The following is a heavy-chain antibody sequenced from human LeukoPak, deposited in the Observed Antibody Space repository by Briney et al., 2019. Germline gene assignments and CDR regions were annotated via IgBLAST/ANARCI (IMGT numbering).Heavy chain of an antibody. CDR3: ARVVWGQLTYYFDY. D-gene: IGHD3-16*01. CDR2: ISGSGTTT. Sequence: GGSLRLSCAASGFTFRSYGMSWVRQAPGKGLEWVSIISGSGTTTDYADSVKGRFTISRDNSKNTLYLQMHSLRAEDTAVYYCARVVWGQLTYYFDYWGQGTLVTVSS. CDR1: GFTFRSYG. J-gene: IGHJ4*02. V-gene: IGHV3-23*01.